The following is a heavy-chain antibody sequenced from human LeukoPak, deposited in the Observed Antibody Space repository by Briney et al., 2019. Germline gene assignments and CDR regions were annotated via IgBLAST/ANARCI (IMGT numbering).Heavy chain of an antibody. J-gene: IGHJ4*02. CDR3: AKDRLGGPYFFHY. V-gene: IGHV3-74*01. CDR2: INSDGDST. CDR1: GFTFSSYW. Sequence: GGSLRLSCAASGFTFSSYWMHWVRQAPGKGLVWVSRINSDGDSTNYADSVKGRFTISRDNSKNTLYLQINSLRAEDTAVYFCAKDRLGGPYFFHYWGQGTLVTVSS. D-gene: IGHD3-16*01.